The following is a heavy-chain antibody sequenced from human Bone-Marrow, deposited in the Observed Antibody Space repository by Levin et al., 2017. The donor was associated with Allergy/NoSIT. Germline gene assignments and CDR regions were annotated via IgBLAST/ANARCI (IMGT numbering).Heavy chain of an antibody. D-gene: IGHD3-22*01. J-gene: IGHJ4*02. Sequence: ASVKVSCKASGSTFSGYALSWVRQAPGHGLEWMGTLIPILGTPRYSQKFQARVTITADESSSTAYMELSSLTSEDTAVYYCARLFGYDTSAYSINPFDNWGQGTLVTVSS. V-gene: IGHV1-69*13. CDR3: ARLFGYDTSAYSINPFDN. CDR2: LIPILGTP. CDR1: GSTFSGYA.